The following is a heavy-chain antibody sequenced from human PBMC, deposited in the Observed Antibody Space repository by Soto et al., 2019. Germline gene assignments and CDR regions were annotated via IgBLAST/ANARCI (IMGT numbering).Heavy chain of an antibody. CDR3: ARGSQWLDY. D-gene: IGHD6-19*01. V-gene: IGHV4-34*01. Sequence: ETLSLSCSVSGVSLRGFYGSWIRLTPGKGLEWIGEINHSGTTIYNPSVKSRVTISVDTPANQSSLKLTSVTAADTAVYYCARGSQWLDYWGLGTLVTVCS. CDR2: INHSGTT. J-gene: IGHJ4*02. CDR1: GVSLRGFY.